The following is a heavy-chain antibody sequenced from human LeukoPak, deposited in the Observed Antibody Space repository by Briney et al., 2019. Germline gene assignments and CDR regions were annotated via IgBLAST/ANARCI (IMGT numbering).Heavy chain of an antibody. Sequence: GGSLRLSCAASEFPFSTHAMAWVRQAPGKGLEWVSSISWRNIDIEYADSVKGRFTISRDNAKNSLYLQMNSLRAEDTALYYCAKGRAVAGNFDYWGQGTLVTVSS. J-gene: IGHJ4*02. CDR2: ISWRNIDI. D-gene: IGHD6-19*01. V-gene: IGHV3-21*04. CDR1: EFPFSTHA. CDR3: AKGRAVAGNFDY.